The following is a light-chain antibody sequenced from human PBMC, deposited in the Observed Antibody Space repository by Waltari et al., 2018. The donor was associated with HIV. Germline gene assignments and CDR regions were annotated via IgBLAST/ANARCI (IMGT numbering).Light chain of an antibody. V-gene: IGLV1-44*01. CDR2: TNI. J-gene: IGLJ3*02. CDR1: SSNIRSNP. Sequence: QSVLTQPPSASGTPGQRVNISCSGGSSNIRSNPVNWYRQFPGEAPKLLIYTNIQRPSGVPDLFSGSKSGTSASLAISGLQSEDEADFYCAVWDDSLRSVLFGGGTRLTVL. CDR3: AVWDDSLRSVL.